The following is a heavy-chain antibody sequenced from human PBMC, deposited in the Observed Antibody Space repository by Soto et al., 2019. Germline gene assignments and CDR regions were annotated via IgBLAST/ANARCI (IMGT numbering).Heavy chain of an antibody. D-gene: IGHD1-26*01. CDR2: ISYDENNE. Sequence: QLVESGGGVVQPGKSLRLSCAASGFTFSNYGMHWVRQAPGKGLEWVSLISYDENNEYYADPVKGRFAISRDNSRNTVYLQLNRLRADDTAVYYCAREGTYYGWYFDLWGRGTLVTVSS. CDR1: GFTFSNYG. CDR3: AREGTYYGWYFDL. J-gene: IGHJ2*01. V-gene: IGHV3-33*05.